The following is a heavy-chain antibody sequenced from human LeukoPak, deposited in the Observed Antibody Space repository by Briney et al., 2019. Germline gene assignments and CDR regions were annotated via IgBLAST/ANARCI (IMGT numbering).Heavy chain of an antibody. V-gene: IGHV1-18*01. J-gene: IGHJ6*03. CDR1: GYAFTSHG. CDR2: ISTYDGKT. Sequence: ASVKVSCNPFGYAFTSHGLTWVRQAPGQGLEWMGWISTYDGKTDYAQNFQGRVTMTIDASTSTAYMEVRSLRSDHTAMYYCARVSGTWGYFYMDVWAKGSTVTVPS. CDR3: ARVSGTWGYFYMDV. D-gene: IGHD1-1*01.